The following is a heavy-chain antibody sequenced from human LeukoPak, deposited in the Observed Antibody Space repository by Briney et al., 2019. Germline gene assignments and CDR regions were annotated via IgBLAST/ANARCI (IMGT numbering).Heavy chain of an antibody. CDR2: IYYSGST. Sequence: PETLSLTCTVSGGSISSYYWSWIRQPPGKGLEWSGYIYYSGSTNYNPSLKSRVTISVDTSKNQFSLKLSSVTAADTAVYYCARGDYGDPFDYWGQGTLVTVSS. CDR3: ARGDYGDPFDY. V-gene: IGHV4-59*01. J-gene: IGHJ4*02. CDR1: GGSISSYY. D-gene: IGHD4-17*01.